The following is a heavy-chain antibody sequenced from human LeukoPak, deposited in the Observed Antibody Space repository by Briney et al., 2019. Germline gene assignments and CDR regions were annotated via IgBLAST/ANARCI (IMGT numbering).Heavy chain of an antibody. CDR3: AKRGVVIRVILVGFHKEAYYFDS. D-gene: IGHD3-22*01. V-gene: IGHV3-23*01. CDR1: GITLSNYA. Sequence: GSLRLSCSISGITLSNYAMSWVRQAPGKGLDWVAGISGRGGGANYADSVKGRFTISRDNPKNTLYLQMNNLRADDTAVYFCAKRGVVIRVILVGFHKEAYYFDSWGQGALVTVSS. CDR2: ISGRGGGA. J-gene: IGHJ4*02.